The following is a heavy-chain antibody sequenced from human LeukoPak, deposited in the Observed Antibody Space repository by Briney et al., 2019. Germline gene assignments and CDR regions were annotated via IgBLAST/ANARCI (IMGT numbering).Heavy chain of an antibody. D-gene: IGHD3-22*01. J-gene: IGHJ3*02. Sequence: GGSLRLSCAASGFTFSSYAMSWVRQAPGKGLEWVSAISGSGGSTYYADSVKGRFTISRDNSKNTLYLQMNSLRAEDTAVYYCAKDIYYDSRGYAVNDAFDIWGQGTMVTVSS. CDR2: ISGSGGST. CDR3: AKDIYYDSRGYAVNDAFDI. V-gene: IGHV3-23*01. CDR1: GFTFSSYA.